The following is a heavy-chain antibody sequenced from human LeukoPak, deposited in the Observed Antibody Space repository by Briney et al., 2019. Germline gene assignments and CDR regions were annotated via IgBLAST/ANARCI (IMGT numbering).Heavy chain of an antibody. CDR1: GGSISSYY. J-gene: IGHJ3*02. CDR3: ARAHDIVVVVAATHDASDI. CDR2: IYYSGST. V-gene: IGHV4-59*01. Sequence: KPPETLSLTCTVSGGSISSYYWSWIRQPPGKGLEWIGYIYYSGSTNYNPSLKSRVTISVDTSKNQFSLKLSSVTAADTAVYYCARAHDIVVVVAATHDASDIWGQGTMVTVSS. D-gene: IGHD2-15*01.